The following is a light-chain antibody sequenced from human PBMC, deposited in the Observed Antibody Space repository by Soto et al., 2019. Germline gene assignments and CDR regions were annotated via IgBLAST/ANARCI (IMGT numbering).Light chain of an antibody. J-gene: IGLJ1*01. Sequence: QSALTQPASVSGSPGQSITISCTGTSSDVGGYNYVSWYQQHPGNVPKLMIYEVSNRPSGVSNRFSGSKSGNTASLTISGLQAEDEADYYCSSYTTGSPLVFGTGTKLTVL. V-gene: IGLV2-14*01. CDR1: SSDVGGYNY. CDR3: SSYTTGSPLV. CDR2: EVS.